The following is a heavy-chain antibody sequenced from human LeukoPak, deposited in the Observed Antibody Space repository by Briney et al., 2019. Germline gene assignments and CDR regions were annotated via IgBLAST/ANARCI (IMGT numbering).Heavy chain of an antibody. CDR1: GGSFSDYY. CDR2: INPSGST. Sequence: SETLSLTCAVYGGSFSDYYWTWIRQPPGKGLEWIGEINPSGSTNYNPSLKSRVTISVDTSKNQFFLKLSSVTAADTAVYYCARGGEGYYYGSASQDYWGQGALVTVSS. D-gene: IGHD3-10*01. J-gene: IGHJ4*02. CDR3: ARGGEGYYYGSASQDY. V-gene: IGHV4-34*01.